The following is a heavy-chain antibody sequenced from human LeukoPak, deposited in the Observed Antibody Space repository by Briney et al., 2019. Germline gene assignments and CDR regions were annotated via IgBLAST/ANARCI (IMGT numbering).Heavy chain of an antibody. V-gene: IGHV4-30-4*01. Sequence: SETLSLTCAVYGGSFSDYYWSWIRQPPGKGLEWIGYIYYSGSTYYNPSLKSRVTISVDTSKNQFSLKLSSVTAADTAVYYCARERQLESVAATASDYWGQGTLVTVSS. D-gene: IGHD2-15*01. CDR3: ARERQLESVAATASDY. J-gene: IGHJ4*02. CDR2: IYYSGST. CDR1: GGSFSDYY.